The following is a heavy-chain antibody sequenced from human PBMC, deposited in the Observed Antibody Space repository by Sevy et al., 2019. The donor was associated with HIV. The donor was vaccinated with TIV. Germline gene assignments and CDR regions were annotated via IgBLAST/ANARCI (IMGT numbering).Heavy chain of an antibody. CDR3: AKGDSSSWYGGYFDY. CDR2: IRYDGSNK. D-gene: IGHD6-13*01. CDR1: GFTFSSYG. J-gene: IGHJ4*02. V-gene: IGHV3-30*02. Sequence: GGSLRLSCAASGFTFSSYGMHWVRQAPGKGLEWVAFIRYDGSNKYYADSVKGRFTISRDNSKNTLYLQMNSLGAEDTAVYYCAKGDSSSWYGGYFDYWGQGTLVTVSS.